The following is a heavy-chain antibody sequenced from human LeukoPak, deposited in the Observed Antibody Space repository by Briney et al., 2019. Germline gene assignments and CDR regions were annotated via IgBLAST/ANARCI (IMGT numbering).Heavy chain of an antibody. CDR3: ASGNHEGTRGHFDY. CDR2: IRYSGFT. V-gene: IGHV4-59*01. CDR1: GGSMSSYY. J-gene: IGHJ4*02. Sequence: SETLSLTCTVSGGSMSSYYWTWIRQPPGKGLEWIGYIRYSGFTNYSPSLNSRVSMSLDTSKSQLSLKLTSVTPADTAVYYCASGNHEGTRGHFDYWGQGTLVTVSS. D-gene: IGHD1-7*01.